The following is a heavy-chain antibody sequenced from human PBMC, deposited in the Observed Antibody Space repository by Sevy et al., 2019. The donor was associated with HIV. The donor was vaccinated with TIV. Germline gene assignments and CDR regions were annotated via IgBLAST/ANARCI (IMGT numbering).Heavy chain of an antibody. Sequence: ASVKVSCKASGGTFDTYSISWLRQAPGQGLEWMGGITPMFGTAYYAPNFQGRVTIVADKSTSTAYMELRSLRFEDSAVFYCARDRDITFGGGDAFDIWGQGTMVTVSS. CDR3: ARDRDITFGGGDAFDI. D-gene: IGHD3-16*01. CDR2: ITPMFGTA. V-gene: IGHV1-69*06. CDR1: GGTFDTYS. J-gene: IGHJ3*02.